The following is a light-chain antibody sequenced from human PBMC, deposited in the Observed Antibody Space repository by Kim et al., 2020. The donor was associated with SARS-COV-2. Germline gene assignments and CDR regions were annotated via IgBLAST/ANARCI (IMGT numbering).Light chain of an antibody. CDR1: QSVSGY. J-gene: IGKJ4*01. CDR2: NGS. CDR3: QQRNNWPFT. Sequence: LSPGERAPLSCRASQSVSGYLAWYQQKPGQAPRLFIVNGSQRATGIPARFSGSWSGTDFTLTISSLEPEDFAVYYCQQRNNWPFTFGEGTKVDIK. V-gene: IGKV3-11*01.